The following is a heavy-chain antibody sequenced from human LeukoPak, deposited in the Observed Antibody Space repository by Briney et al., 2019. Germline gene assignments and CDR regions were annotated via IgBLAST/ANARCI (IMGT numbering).Heavy chain of an antibody. Sequence: AGGSLRLSCAASGFAVSSKYMSWVRQAPGKGLEWVAVLYSSGPTYYADSLKGRVTISGDDSKNTLSLQINGLRVEDTAVYYCAKGGMTSGWKGGVFDIWGQGTLVVVSS. CDR2: LYSSGPT. J-gene: IGHJ3*02. CDR1: GFAVSSKY. D-gene: IGHD6-19*01. CDR3: AKGGMTSGWKGGVFDI. V-gene: IGHV3-66*01.